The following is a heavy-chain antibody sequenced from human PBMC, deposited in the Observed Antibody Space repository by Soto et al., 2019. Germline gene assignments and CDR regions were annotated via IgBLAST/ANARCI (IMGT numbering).Heavy chain of an antibody. CDR3: AKAGYCTNGVCYLYYFDY. CDR2: ISGSGGSR. CDR1: GFTFNSYA. D-gene: IGHD2-8*01. J-gene: IGHJ4*02. Sequence: XESLLLSCAASGFTFNSYAMSWVRQAPGKGLEWVSVISGSGGSRYYADSVKGRFTISRDNSKNTLYLQMNSLRAEDTAVYYCAKAGYCTNGVCYLYYFDYWGQGTLVTVSS. V-gene: IGHV3-23*01.